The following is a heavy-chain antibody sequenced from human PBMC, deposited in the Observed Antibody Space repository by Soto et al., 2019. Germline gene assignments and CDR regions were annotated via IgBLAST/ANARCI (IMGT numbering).Heavy chain of an antibody. Sequence: PGWSLRLSCAASGLSLSSYWMNWVRHAPGKGLGWVANIKQDGSEKYYVESVKGRFFISRDNAKNSLYLQVNYLRAEDTAVYYCESDADASGWYHYGMDVWGQGTTATVSS. CDR1: GLSLSSYW. V-gene: IGHV3-7*01. CDR2: IKQDGSEK. D-gene: IGHD6-19*01. J-gene: IGHJ6*02. CDR3: ESDADASGWYHYGMDV.